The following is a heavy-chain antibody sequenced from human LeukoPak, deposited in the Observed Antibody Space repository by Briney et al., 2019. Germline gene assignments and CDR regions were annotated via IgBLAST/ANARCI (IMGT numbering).Heavy chain of an antibody. J-gene: IGHJ4*02. CDR1: GFSFDSYW. Sequence: GGSLRLYCVGSGFSFDSYWMNWVRQAPGRGLEWVANINHDGTEKYYVDSVKGRFTISRDNANKSLYLQMNSLSADDTAVYHSARVRSAAAGPLDYWGQGTLVTVSS. CDR2: INHDGTEK. V-gene: IGHV3-7*01. D-gene: IGHD6-13*01. CDR3: ARVRSAAAGPLDY.